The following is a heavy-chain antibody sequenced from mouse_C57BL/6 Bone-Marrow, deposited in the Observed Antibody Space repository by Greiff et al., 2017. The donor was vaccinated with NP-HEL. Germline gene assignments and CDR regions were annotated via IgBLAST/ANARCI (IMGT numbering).Heavy chain of an antibody. V-gene: IGHV5-6*01. D-gene: IGHD1-1*01. CDR1: GFTFSSYG. CDR3: ARRGITKTFAY. J-gene: IGHJ3*01. CDR2: ISSGGSYT. Sequence: EVQRVESGGDLVKPGGSLKLSCAASGFTFSSYGMSWVRPTPDKRLEWVATISSGGSYTYYPDSVKGRFTISRDNAKNTLYLQMSSLKSEDTAMYYCARRGITKTFAYWGQGTLVTVSA.